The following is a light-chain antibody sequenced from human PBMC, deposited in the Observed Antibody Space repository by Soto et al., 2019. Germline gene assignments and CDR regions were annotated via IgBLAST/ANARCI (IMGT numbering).Light chain of an antibody. Sequence: DIQMTQSPSTLSASVGDRVTITCRASQSISTWLAWYQQEPGKAPKLLIHKASSLQSGVPSRFSGSGSGTDFALTISSLQRDDFATYYCQQTDSFPRTFGQGTKVDI. J-gene: IGKJ1*01. CDR3: QQTDSFPRT. CDR2: KAS. V-gene: IGKV1-5*03. CDR1: QSISTW.